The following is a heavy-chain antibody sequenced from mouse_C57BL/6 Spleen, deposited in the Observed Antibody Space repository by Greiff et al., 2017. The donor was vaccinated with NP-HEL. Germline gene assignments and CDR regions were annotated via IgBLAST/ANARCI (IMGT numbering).Heavy chain of an antibody. CDR1: GYTFTSYW. V-gene: IGHV1-64*01. CDR2: IHPNSGST. Sequence: QVQLQQPGAELVKPGASVKLSCKASGYTFTSYWMHWVKQRPGQGLEWIGMIHPNSGSTNYNEKFKSKATLTVDKSSSTAYMQLSSLTSEDSAVYYCARSGDYGDIDYWGQGTTLTVSS. CDR3: ARSGDYGDIDY. D-gene: IGHD2-4*01. J-gene: IGHJ2*01.